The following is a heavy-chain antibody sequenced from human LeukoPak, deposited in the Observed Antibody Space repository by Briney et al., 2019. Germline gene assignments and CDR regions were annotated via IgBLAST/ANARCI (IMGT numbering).Heavy chain of an antibody. J-gene: IGHJ4*02. V-gene: IGHV3-48*03. CDR3: ARDGGGRLWFGELGFDY. D-gene: IGHD3-10*01. CDR1: GFTFSSYE. CDR2: ISSSGSTI. Sequence: GGSLRLSCAASGFTFSSYEMHWVRQAPGKGLEWVSYISSSGSTIYYADSVKGRFTISRDNAKNSLYLQMNSLRAEDTAVYYCARDGGGRLWFGELGFDYWGQGTLVTVSS.